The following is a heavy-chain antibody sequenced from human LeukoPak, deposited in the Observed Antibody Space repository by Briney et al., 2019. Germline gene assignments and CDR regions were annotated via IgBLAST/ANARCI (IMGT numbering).Heavy chain of an antibody. CDR3: AREGFLGDNWTTKNGLPIDY. CDR1: GGTFSSYA. J-gene: IGHJ4*02. CDR2: IIPIFGTA. D-gene: IGHD1-20*01. Sequence: SVKVSCKXSGGTFSSYAISWVRQAPGQGLEWMGRIIPIFGTANYAQKFQGRVTITTDESTSTAYMELSSLRSEDTAVYYCAREGFLGDNWTTKNGLPIDYWGQGTLVTVSS. V-gene: IGHV1-69*05.